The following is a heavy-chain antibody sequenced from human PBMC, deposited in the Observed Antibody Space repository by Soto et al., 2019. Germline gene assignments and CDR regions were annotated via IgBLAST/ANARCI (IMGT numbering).Heavy chain of an antibody. V-gene: IGHV1-69*01. CDR1: GGTFSSYA. CDR3: ARRGDCSSTSCYTDYYYYGMDV. D-gene: IGHD2-2*02. J-gene: IGHJ6*02. Sequence: QVQLVQSGAEVKKPGSSVKVSCKASGGTFSSYAISWVRQAPGQGLEWMGGIIPIFGTANYAQKFQGRVTITADESTSTAYMELGSLRSEDMAVYYCARRGDCSSTSCYTDYYYYGMDVWGQGTTVTVSS. CDR2: IIPIFGTA.